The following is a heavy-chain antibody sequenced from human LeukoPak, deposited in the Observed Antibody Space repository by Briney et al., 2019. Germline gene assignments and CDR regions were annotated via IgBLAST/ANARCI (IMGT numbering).Heavy chain of an antibody. CDR1: GFTFPNYV. CDR2: IYYSGTT. Sequence: PGGSLRLSCAASGFTFPNYVMSWIRQPPGKGLEWIGYIYYSGTTNYNPSLQSRVTISVDTSKNQFSLKLSSVTAADMAVYYCARSTGLYGYWGQGTLVTVSS. D-gene: IGHD2-8*02. CDR3: ARSTGLYGY. J-gene: IGHJ4*02. V-gene: IGHV4-59*08.